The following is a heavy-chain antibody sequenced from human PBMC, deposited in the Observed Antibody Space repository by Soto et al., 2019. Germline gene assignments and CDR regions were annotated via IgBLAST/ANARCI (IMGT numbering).Heavy chain of an antibody. CDR3: ARGVVPAAINNWFDP. CDR1: GFTFSSYA. V-gene: IGHV3-30-3*01. J-gene: IGHJ5*02. CDR2: ISYDGSNK. D-gene: IGHD2-2*02. Sequence: GGSLRLSCAASGFTFSSYAMHWVRQAPGKGLEWVAVISYDGSNKYYADSVKGRFTISRDNSKNTLYLQMNSLRAEDTAVYYCARGVVPAAINNWFDPWGQGTLVTVSS.